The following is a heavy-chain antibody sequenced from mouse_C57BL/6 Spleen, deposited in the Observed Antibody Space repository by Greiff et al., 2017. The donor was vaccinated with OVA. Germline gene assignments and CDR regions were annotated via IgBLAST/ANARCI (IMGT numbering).Heavy chain of an antibody. Sequence: QVQLQQSGAELVKPGASVKISCKASGYAFSSYWMNWVKQRPGKGLEWIGQIYPGDGDTNYNGKFKGKATLTADKSSSTAYMQLSSLTSEDSAVYFCARGGQLRLTWFAYWGQGTLVTVSA. V-gene: IGHV1-80*01. D-gene: IGHD3-2*02. CDR2: IYPGDGDT. J-gene: IGHJ3*01. CDR3: ARGGQLRLTWFAY. CDR1: GYAFSSYW.